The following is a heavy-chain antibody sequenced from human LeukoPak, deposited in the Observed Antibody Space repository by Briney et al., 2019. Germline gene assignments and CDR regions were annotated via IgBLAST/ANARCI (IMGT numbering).Heavy chain of an antibody. CDR2: IGAYNGNT. D-gene: IGHD2-2*01. CDR3: ATDWYCSSTSCPRREYYFDY. Sequence: ASVKVSCKASGYTFTSYGISWVRQAPGQGLEWMGWIGAYNGNTNYAQKLQGRVTMTEDTSTDTAYMELSSLRSEDTAVYYCATDWYCSSTSCPRREYYFDYWGQGTLVTVSS. V-gene: IGHV1-18*01. J-gene: IGHJ4*02. CDR1: GYTFTSYG.